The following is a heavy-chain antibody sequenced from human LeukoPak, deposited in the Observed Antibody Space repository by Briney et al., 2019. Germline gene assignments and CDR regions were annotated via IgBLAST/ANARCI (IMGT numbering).Heavy chain of an antibody. D-gene: IGHD3-22*01. CDR2: INSDGSSI. Sequence: PGGSLRLSCVASGFNFSSYWMHWVRQAPGKEPVWVSRINSDGSSIRYANSVKGRFTISRDNANNTLDLQMSSLRAEDTAVYYCARSHYYDSSGSSNFNYGLDVWGQGTTVIVSS. V-gene: IGHV3-74*01. J-gene: IGHJ6*02. CDR3: ARSHYYDSSGSSNFNYGLDV. CDR1: GFNFSSYW.